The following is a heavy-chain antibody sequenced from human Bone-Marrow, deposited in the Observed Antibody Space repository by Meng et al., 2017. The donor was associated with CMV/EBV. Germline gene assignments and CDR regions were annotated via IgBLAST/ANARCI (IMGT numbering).Heavy chain of an antibody. CDR2: INHSGST. V-gene: IGHV4-34*01. D-gene: IGHD4-11*01. CDR1: GGSFSGYY. Sequence: GSLRLSCAVYGGSFSGYYWSWIRHPPGKGLEWIGEINHSGSTNYNPSPKSRVTISVDTSKTQFSLNLSSVTPGDTAVYYCARGRAIRSHEYSNHDYYDYDGMDVWGQGTTVTVSS. CDR3: ARGRAIRSHEYSNHDYYDYDGMDV. J-gene: IGHJ6*02.